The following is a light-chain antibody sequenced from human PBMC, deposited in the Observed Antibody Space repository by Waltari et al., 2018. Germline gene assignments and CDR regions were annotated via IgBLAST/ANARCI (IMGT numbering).Light chain of an antibody. CDR3: SSYTSSSTVV. CDR2: DVS. Sequence: QSALTPPASVSGSPGQSLPIPCTGTNSDVGGYNYVSWYQQHPGKAPKLLIFDVSNRPSGVSNRFSGSKSGNTASLTISGLQAEDEADYYCSSYTSSSTVVFGGGTKLTVL. CDR1: NSDVGGYNY. V-gene: IGLV2-14*03. J-gene: IGLJ2*01.